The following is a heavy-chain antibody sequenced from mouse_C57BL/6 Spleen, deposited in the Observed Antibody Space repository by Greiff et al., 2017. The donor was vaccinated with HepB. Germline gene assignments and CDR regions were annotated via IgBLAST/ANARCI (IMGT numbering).Heavy chain of an antibody. J-gene: IGHJ1*03. V-gene: IGHV1-22*01. CDR2: INPNNGGT. Sequence: EVQLQESGPELVKPGASVKMSCKASGYTFTDYNMHWVKQSHGKSLEWIGYINPNNGGTSYNQKFKGKATLTVNKSSSTAYMELRSLTSEDSAVYYCARLDAVVADWYFDVWGTGTTVTVSS. CDR1: GYTFTDYN. CDR3: ARLDAVVADWYFDV. D-gene: IGHD1-1*01.